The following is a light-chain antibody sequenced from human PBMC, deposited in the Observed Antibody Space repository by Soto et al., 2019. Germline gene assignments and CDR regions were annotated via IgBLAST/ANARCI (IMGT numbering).Light chain of an antibody. J-gene: IGKJ1*01. Sequence: ETVLTPSPCTLSLSPGERDTLSCRASQSLSNNYLAWYQQKPGQAPRLVIYGASSRATGIPDRFSASGSGTDFTLTISRLEPEDFAVYFCQQYSSSPVPFGQGTKVDIK. CDR2: GAS. CDR3: QQYSSSPVP. V-gene: IGKV3-20*01. CDR1: QSLSNNY.